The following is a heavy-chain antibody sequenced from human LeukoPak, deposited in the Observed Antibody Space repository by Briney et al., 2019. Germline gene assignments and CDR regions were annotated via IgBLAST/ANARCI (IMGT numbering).Heavy chain of an antibody. Sequence: PGESLRLSRAGSGFTLGSYAMSWVRQAPGKGLEWVSAISGNGYNTYYADSVKGRFTISSESSGNTLYLQMHNLRAEDTAVYYCAKGVRLWFAFYFDYWGQGTLVTVSS. V-gene: IGHV3-23*01. CDR2: ISGNGYNT. D-gene: IGHD3-10*01. CDR1: GFTLGSYA. CDR3: AKGVRLWFAFYFDY. J-gene: IGHJ4*02.